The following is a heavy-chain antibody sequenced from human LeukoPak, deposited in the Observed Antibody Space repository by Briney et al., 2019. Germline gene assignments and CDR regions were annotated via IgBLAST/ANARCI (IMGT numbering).Heavy chain of an antibody. J-gene: IGHJ6*03. D-gene: IGHD5-12*01. CDR1: GFTFSSYE. V-gene: IGHV3-48*03. Sequence: GGSLRLSCAASGFTFSSYEMNWVRQAPGKGLEWVSYISSSGSTIYYADSVKGRFTISRDNSKNTLYLQMNSLRAEDTAVYYCARDAEVATIHYYYYMDVWGKGTTVTVSS. CDR3: ARDAEVATIHYYYYMDV. CDR2: ISSSGSTI.